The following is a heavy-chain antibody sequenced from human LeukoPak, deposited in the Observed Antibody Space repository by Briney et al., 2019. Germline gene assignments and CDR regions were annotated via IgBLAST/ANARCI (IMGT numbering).Heavy chain of an antibody. CDR3: ARVGHLVATIPYYFDY. Sequence: SETLSLTCTVSGYSISSGYYWGWIRQPPGKGLEWIGSIYHSGSTYYNPSLKSRVTISVDTSKNQFSLKLSSVTAADTAVYYCARVGHLVATIPYYFDYWDQGTLVTVSS. V-gene: IGHV4-38-2*02. CDR2: IYHSGST. CDR1: GYSISSGYY. J-gene: IGHJ4*02. D-gene: IGHD5-12*01.